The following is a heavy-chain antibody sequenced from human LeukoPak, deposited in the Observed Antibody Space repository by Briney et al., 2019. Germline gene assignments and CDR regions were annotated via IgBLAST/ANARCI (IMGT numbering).Heavy chain of an antibody. CDR2: IYYGATT. D-gene: IGHD2-15*01. CDR1: RGSISSSSYY. Sequence: PSETLSLTCIVSRGSISSSSYYWGWFRQPPGTGLEWIGSIYYGATTYYNPSLKSRVTISVDTSKNQFSLKLSSVTAADTAVYYCARHPYRRIGYCSGGSCYSSPTRFDYWGQGTLVTVSS. CDR3: ARHPYRRIGYCSGGSCYSSPTRFDY. J-gene: IGHJ4*02. V-gene: IGHV4-39*01.